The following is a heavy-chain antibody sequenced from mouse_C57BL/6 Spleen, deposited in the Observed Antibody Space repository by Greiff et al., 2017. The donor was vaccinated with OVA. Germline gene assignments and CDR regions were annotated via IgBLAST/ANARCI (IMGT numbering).Heavy chain of an antibody. J-gene: IGHJ1*03. Sequence: DVMLVESGGGLVKPGGSLKLSCAASGFTFSSYAMSWVRQTPEKRLEWVATISDGGSYTYYPDNVKGRFTISRDNAKNNLYLQMSHLKSEDTAMYYCATPYGSSYDWYFDVWGTGTTVTVSS. CDR1: GFTFSSYA. D-gene: IGHD1-1*01. CDR2: ISDGGSYT. V-gene: IGHV5-4*03. CDR3: ATPYGSSYDWYFDV.